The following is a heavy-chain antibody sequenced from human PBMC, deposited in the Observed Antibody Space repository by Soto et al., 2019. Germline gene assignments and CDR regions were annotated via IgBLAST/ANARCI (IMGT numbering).Heavy chain of an antibody. V-gene: IGHV3-15*01. D-gene: IGHD2-15*01. CDR3: TKDIRGGMIVS. CDR2: IKSKTDGGTT. Sequence: XECLSLSCAASGFTFSNAWVSGVRQAPGKGLEWVGRIKSKTDGGTTDYAAPVKGRFTISRDDSKNTLYLQMNSLKTEDTAVYYCTKDIRGGMIVSWGQGTLVTVSS. CDR1: GFTFSNAW. J-gene: IGHJ5*02.